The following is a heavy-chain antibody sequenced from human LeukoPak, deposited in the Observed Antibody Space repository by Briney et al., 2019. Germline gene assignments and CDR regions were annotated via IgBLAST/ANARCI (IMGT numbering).Heavy chain of an antibody. CDR2: IYTSGST. CDR1: GGSISSGSYY. J-gene: IGHJ3*02. V-gene: IGHV4-61*02. Sequence: SSETLSLTCTVSGGSISSGSYYWSWIRQPAGKGLEWIGRIYTSGSTNYNPSLKSRVTISVDTSKNQFSLKLSSVTAADTAVYYCASLDFWSGYPASQGLDAFDIWGQGTMVTVSS. D-gene: IGHD3-3*01. CDR3: ASLDFWSGYPASQGLDAFDI.